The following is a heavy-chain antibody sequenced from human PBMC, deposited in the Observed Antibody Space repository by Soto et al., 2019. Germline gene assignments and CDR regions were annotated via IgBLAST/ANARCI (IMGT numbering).Heavy chain of an antibody. CDR3: AAEQGPTDPYNWVDL. V-gene: IGHV1-18*01. D-gene: IGHD2-21*02. Sequence: EASVKVSCKASGYTFTSYGISWVRQAPGQGLEWMGWISAYNGNTNYAQKLQGRVTMTTDTSTSTAYMELSSLTSEDTAVYYCAAEQGPTDPYNWVDLWGQGTLVTVSS. J-gene: IGHJ5*02. CDR1: GYTFTSYG. CDR2: ISAYNGNT.